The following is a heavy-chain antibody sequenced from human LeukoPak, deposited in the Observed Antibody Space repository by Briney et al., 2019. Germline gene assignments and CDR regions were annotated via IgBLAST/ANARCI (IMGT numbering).Heavy chain of an antibody. J-gene: IGHJ6*02. CDR2: ISYSGNT. Sequence: PSETLSLSCTVSGGSISSFYWSWIRQPPGKGLEWIGYISYSGNTDYNPSLKSRVTISLDTSRNQFSLKLTSVTAADTAVYYCARGGYGSSPGVWGQGTTVTVSS. CDR3: ARGGYGSSPGV. D-gene: IGHD6-6*01. CDR1: GGSISSFY. V-gene: IGHV4-59*01.